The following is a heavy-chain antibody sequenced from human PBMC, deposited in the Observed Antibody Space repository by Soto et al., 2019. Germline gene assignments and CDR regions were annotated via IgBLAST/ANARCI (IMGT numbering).Heavy chain of an antibody. J-gene: IGHJ5*02. CDR1: GGSISSGGYY. Sequence: QVQLQESGPGLVKPSQTLSLTCTVSGGSISSGGYYWSWIRQHPGKGLEWIGYIYYSGSTYYNPSLKSRVTRSVDTSRNQFSLQLSSVTAADTAGYCCASLARAVTGPCDPWGQGTLVTVSS. V-gene: IGHV4-31*03. CDR2: IYYSGST. CDR3: ASLARAVTGPCDP. D-gene: IGHD2-21*02.